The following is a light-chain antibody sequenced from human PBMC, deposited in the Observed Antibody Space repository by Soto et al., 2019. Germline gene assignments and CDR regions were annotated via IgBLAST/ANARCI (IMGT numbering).Light chain of an antibody. J-gene: IGKJ3*01. CDR1: QNISKW. CDR3: QQYNHSSFT. V-gene: IGKV1-5*01. CDR2: DAS. Sequence: DVQMTQSPSTLSASVGDRVTITCRASQNISKWLAWYQQKPGRAPNLLIYDASSLQTGVPSRFSGSGSGTEFTLIINSLQSDDFATYHSQQYNHSSFTFGPGTKVDLK.